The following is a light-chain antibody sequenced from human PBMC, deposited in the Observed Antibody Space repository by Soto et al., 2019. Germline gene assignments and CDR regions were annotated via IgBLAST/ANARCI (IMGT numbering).Light chain of an antibody. CDR2: GAS. J-gene: IGKJ5*01. V-gene: IGKV3D-15*01. CDR3: QQYNNWPLT. Sequence: IEMTQSPATLSLAPGERVTLSCRASESVSTNLAWYQQKAGQAPRLLIYGASTRATGVPARFSGGGSGTEFTLTITSLQYEDFAVYWCQQYNNWPLTFGPGTRLEIK. CDR1: ESVSTN.